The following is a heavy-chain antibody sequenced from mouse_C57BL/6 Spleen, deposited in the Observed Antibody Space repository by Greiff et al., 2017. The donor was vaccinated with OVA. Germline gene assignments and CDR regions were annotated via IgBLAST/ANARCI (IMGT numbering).Heavy chain of an antibody. CDR1: GFTFSDYY. CDR3: ARGKTGSYYFDY. J-gene: IGHJ2*01. D-gene: IGHD4-1*01. CDR2: INYDGSST. V-gene: IGHV5-16*01. Sequence: EVKLMESEGGLVQPGSSMKLSCTASGFTFSDYYMAWVRQVPEKGLEWVANINYDGSSTYYLDSLKSRFIISSDNAKNILYLQRSSLKSEDTATDYCARGKTGSYYFDYWGQGTTLTVSS.